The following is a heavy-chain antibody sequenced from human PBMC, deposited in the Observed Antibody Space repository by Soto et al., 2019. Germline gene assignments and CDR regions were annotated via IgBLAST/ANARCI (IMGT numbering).Heavy chain of an antibody. D-gene: IGHD3-10*01. J-gene: IGHJ6*02. V-gene: IGHV4-4*07. Sequence: QVQLQESGPGLVKPSETLSLTCTVSGGSISSYYWSWIRQPAGKGLEWIGRIYTSGSTNYNPSLKSRVTMSVDTSKNQFSLKLSSVTAADTAVYYCARRRITMVRGVRHYYGMDVWGQGTTVTVSS. CDR2: IYTSGST. CDR1: GGSISSYY. CDR3: ARRRITMVRGVRHYYGMDV.